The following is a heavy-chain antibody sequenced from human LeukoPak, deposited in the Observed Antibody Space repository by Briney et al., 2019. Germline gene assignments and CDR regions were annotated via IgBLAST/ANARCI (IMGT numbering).Heavy chain of an antibody. D-gene: IGHD6-13*01. CDR1: GGSISSYY. V-gene: IGHV4-59*01. J-gene: IGHJ4*02. CDR3: ARGAYIAAAQYGY. Sequence: PSETLSLTCTVSGGSISSYYWSWVRQPPGTGLEWIGYIYYSGTTNYNPSLKSRVTISVDTSKNQFSLKLSSVTAADTAVYYCARGAYIAAAQYGYWGQGTLVTVSS. CDR2: IYYSGTT.